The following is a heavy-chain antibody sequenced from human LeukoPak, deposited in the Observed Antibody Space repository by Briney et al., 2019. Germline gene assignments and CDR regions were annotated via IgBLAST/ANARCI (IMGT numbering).Heavy chain of an antibody. D-gene: IGHD1-1*01. Sequence: SETLSLTCTVSGGSISSRSYYWGWIRQPPGKGLEWIGSIFHSGSTYYNPSLKGRVTTSVDTSKNQFSLKLSSVTAADTAVYYCARDHRTTGWYSDLWGRGTLVTVSS. CDR1: GGSISSRSYY. J-gene: IGHJ2*01. CDR3: ARDHRTTGWYSDL. CDR2: IFHSGST. V-gene: IGHV4-39*07.